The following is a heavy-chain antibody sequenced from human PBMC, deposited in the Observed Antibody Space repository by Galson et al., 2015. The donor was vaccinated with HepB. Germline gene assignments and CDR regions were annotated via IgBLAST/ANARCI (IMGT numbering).Heavy chain of an antibody. CDR2: IDSGSSYI. Sequence: SLRLSCATSGFAFNDYNMIWVRQAPGKGLEWVSSIDSGSSYIHYADSVRGRFTISRDNAKNSLYLQMNSLRAEDTAVYYCARGLYVMDVWGQVTTVTVSS. V-gene: IGHV3-21*01. CDR1: GFAFNDYN. CDR3: ARGLYVMDV. J-gene: IGHJ6*02.